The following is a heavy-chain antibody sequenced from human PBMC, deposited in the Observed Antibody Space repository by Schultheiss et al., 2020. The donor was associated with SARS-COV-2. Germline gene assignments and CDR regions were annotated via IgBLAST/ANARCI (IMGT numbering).Heavy chain of an antibody. J-gene: IGHJ6*03. CDR1: GGSISSGGYY. Sequence: SETLSLTCTVSGGSISSGGYYWSWIRQPAGKGLEWIGYIYNSGSTTYNPSLKSRVTISVDTSQNLVSLKLRSVTAADTAVYYCAREPSTIYGVTFRMDVWGKGTTVTVSS. CDR3: AREPSTIYGVTFRMDV. CDR2: IYNSGST. D-gene: IGHD3-3*01. V-gene: IGHV4-61*10.